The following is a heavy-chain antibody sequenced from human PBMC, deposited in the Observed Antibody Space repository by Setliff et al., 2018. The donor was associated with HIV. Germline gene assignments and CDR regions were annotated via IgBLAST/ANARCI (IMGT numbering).Heavy chain of an antibody. CDR3: ARGMQYQLLRNWYFDL. CDR1: GYSISSGYY. J-gene: IGHJ2*01. V-gene: IGHV4-38-2*01. D-gene: IGHD2-2*01. CDR2: IYYSGST. Sequence: SETLSLTCAVSGYSISSGYYWGWIRQPPGKGLEWIGSIYYSGSTYYNPSLKSRVTISVDTSKNQFSLKLSSVTAADTAVYYCARGMQYQLLRNWYFDLWGRGTLVTVSS.